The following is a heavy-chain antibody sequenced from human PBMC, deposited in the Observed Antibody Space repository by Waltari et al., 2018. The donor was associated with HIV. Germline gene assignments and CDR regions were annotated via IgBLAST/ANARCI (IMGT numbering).Heavy chain of an antibody. D-gene: IGHD2-15*01. V-gene: IGHV3-7*01. CDR1: GFTFSTYW. J-gene: IGHJ4*02. CDR3: ARDRRCSGGSCYYFDY. Sequence: EVQLVESGGGLVQPGGSLRLSCAASGFTFSTYWMSWVRQAPGKGLWWVTKIKPDGREKFYVDSVKGRFTISRDNAKNSLYLQMNSLRADDTAVYYCARDRRCSGGSCYYFDYWGQGTQVAVSS. CDR2: IKPDGREK.